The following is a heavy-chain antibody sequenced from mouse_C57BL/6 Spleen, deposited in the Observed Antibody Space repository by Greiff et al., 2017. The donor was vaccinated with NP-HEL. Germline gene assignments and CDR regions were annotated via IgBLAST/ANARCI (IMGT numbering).Heavy chain of an antibody. CDR1: GFTFSSYA. J-gene: IGHJ2*01. V-gene: IGHV5-4*01. CDR2: ISDGGSYT. CDR3: ARKLVYFDY. Sequence: DVHLVESGGGLVKPGGSLKLSCAASGFTFSSYAMSWVRQTPEKRLEWVATISDGGSYTYYPDNVKGRFTISRDNAKNNLYLQMSHLKSEDTAMYYCARKLVYFDYWGQGTTLTVSS. D-gene: IGHD4-1*01.